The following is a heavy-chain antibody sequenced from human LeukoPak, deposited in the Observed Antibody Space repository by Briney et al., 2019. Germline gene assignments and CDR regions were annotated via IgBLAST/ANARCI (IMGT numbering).Heavy chain of an antibody. J-gene: IGHJ6*02. V-gene: IGHV4-59*01. CDR3: AREGYSGMDV. CDR1: GGSISSYY. Sequence: NPSETLSLTCTVSGGSISSYYWSWIRQPPGKGLEWIGYIYYSGSTNYNPSLKSRVTISVDTSKNQFSLKLSSVTAADTAVYFCAREGYSGMDVWGQGTTVTVSS. CDR2: IYYSGST.